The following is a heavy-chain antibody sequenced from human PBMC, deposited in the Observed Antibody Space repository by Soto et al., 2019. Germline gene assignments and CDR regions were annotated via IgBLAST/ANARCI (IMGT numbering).Heavy chain of an antibody. CDR1: GGSFSGYY. D-gene: IGHD6-19*01. J-gene: IGHJ5*02. CDR3: ARGHGSGWTLNNWFDH. CDR2: INHSGST. Sequence: SETLSLTCAVYGGSFSGYYWSWIRQPPGKGLEWIGEINHSGSTNYNPSLKSRVTISVNTSKNQFSLKLSSVTAADTAVYYCARGHGSGWTLNNWFDHWGQGTLVTVSS. V-gene: IGHV4-34*01.